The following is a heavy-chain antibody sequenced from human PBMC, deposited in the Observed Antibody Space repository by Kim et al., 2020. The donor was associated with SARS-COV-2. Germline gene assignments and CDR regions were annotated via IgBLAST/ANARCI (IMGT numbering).Heavy chain of an antibody. V-gene: IGHV3-33*06. D-gene: IGHD6-19*01. J-gene: IGHJ6*02. CDR1: GFTFSTYG. Sequence: GGSLKLSCAASGFTFSTYGIHWVRQAPGKGLQWVAVIWYDGSNKYYGDSVKGRFTISRDNSKNTLYLQMSSLRDEDTAVYYCAKDTSGWRPRGMDVWGQGTTVTVSS. CDR3: AKDTSGWRPRGMDV. CDR2: IWYDGSNK.